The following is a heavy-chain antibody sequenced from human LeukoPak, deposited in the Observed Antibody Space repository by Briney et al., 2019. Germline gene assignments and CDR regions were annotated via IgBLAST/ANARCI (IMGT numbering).Heavy chain of an antibody. V-gene: IGHV4-39*01. CDR3: ARLKVGTTHPDY. CDR2: FSYSAFT. CDR1: DDSITSSTYY. J-gene: IGHJ4*02. Sequence: PSETLSLTCSVSDDSITSSTYYWGWIRQPPGKGLEWIGTFSYSAFTYYNPSLKNPVSISVDTSKNQISLKLSSVTAEHTAVYYCARLKVGTTHPDYCSQGTLVTVSS. D-gene: IGHD1-26*01.